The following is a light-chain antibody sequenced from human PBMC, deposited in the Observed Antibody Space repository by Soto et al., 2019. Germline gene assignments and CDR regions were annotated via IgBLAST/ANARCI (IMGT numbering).Light chain of an antibody. CDR1: SSNIGAGFE. CDR3: QSYDTSLSGWV. V-gene: IGLV1-40*01. J-gene: IGLJ3*02. CDR2: GNT. Sequence: QPVLTQPPSVSGAPGQRVTISCTGSSSNIGAGFEVHWYQQLPGTAPKLLIYGNTNRPSGVPDRVSGSKSGTSASLAITGLQAEDEADYYCQSYDTSLSGWVFGGGTKLTVL.